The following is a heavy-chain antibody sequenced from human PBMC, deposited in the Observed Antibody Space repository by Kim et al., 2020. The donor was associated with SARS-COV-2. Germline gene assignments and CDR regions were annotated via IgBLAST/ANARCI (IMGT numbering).Heavy chain of an antibody. V-gene: IGHV2-5*01. J-gene: IGHJ4*02. D-gene: IGHD3-3*01. CDR3: AHRSAGFWSGSSFDY. Sequence: PSLKNRLTITKDTSKNQVVLTMTNMDPVDTATYYCAHRSAGFWSGSSFDYWGQGTLVTVSS.